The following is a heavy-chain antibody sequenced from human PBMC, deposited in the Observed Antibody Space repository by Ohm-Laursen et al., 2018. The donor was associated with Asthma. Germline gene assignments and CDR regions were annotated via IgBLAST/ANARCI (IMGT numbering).Heavy chain of an antibody. CDR3: ARLRYYDSSGYRGLFDP. V-gene: IGHV4-39*01. CDR2: IYYSGST. CDR1: GGSISSSSYY. Sequence: PGTLSLTCTVSGGSISSSSYYWGWIRQPPGKGLEWIGSIYYSGSTYYNPSLKSRVTISVDTSKNQFSLKLSSVTAADTAVYYCARLRYYDSSGYRGLFDPWGQGTLVTVSS. J-gene: IGHJ5*02. D-gene: IGHD3-22*01.